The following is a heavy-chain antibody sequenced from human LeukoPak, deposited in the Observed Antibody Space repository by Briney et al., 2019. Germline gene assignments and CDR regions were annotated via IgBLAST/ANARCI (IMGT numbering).Heavy chain of an antibody. CDR1: GGSISSYY. D-gene: IGHD1-26*01. J-gene: IGHJ4*02. Sequence: SETLSLTCTVSGGSISSYYWSWIRQAPGEGLEWIGYMYYSGGTNYNPSLKSRVTISGDTSKNLFSLKLSPVTAADTAVYYCARHYSGSYYGFFDYWGQGTLVTVSS. V-gene: IGHV4-59*08. CDR3: ARHYSGSYYGFFDY. CDR2: MYYSGGT.